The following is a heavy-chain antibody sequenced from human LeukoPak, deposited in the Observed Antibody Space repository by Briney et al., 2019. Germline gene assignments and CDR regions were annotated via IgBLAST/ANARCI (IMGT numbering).Heavy chain of an antibody. V-gene: IGHV3-43*02. CDR1: ECTFDDYF. CDR2: ISGDGGTT. CDR3: AKDRKNWGLFDY. Sequence: GGALRLSCGASECTFDDYFMHWGRRAPGKGVEGCSGISGDGGTTYYADSVKGRFTISRDNSKNSLYLQMNSLRTEDTALYYCAKDRKNWGLFDYWGQGTLVTVSS. J-gene: IGHJ4*02. D-gene: IGHD3-16*01.